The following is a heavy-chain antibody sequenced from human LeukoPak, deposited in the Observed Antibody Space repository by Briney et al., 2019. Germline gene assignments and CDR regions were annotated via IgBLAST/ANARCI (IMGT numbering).Heavy chain of an antibody. CDR3: ARGGYGHGFDI. D-gene: IGHD5-12*01. J-gene: IGHJ3*02. Sequence: GGSLRLSCAASGFTFSNYGMHWVRQAPGKGLEWVALISYDRSNKYYADSVKGRFTISRDNAKNTVFLQMNSLRVEDTAVYYCARGGYGHGFDIWGQGTMVTVSS. V-gene: IGHV3-30*03. CDR1: GFTFSNYG. CDR2: ISYDRSNK.